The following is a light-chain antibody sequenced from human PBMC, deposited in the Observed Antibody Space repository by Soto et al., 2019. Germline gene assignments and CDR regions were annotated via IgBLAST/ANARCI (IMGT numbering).Light chain of an antibody. J-gene: IGLJ1*01. CDR2: DVS. CDR3: SSYRVGGSYV. Sequence: QSALAQPASVSGSPGQSITISCSGTSSDVGRHNAASWYQQHPGKVPQLMIYDVSIRPSGISDRLSASKSGNMASLTISGLQAEDEADYYCSSYRVGGSYVFGTGTKVTVL. CDR1: SSDVGRHNA. V-gene: IGLV2-14*03.